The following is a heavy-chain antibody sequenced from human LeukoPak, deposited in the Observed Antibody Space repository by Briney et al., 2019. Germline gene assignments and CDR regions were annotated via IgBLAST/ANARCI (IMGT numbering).Heavy chain of an antibody. V-gene: IGHV3-48*01. CDR3: ARDWDYYDSSGYYDYFDY. CDR1: GFTFSSYS. Sequence: GGSLRLSCAASGFTFSSYSMNWVRQAPGKGLEWVSYISSSSTIYYADSVKGRFTISRDNAKNSLYLQMNSLRAEDTAVYYCARDWDYYDSSGYYDYFDYWGQGTLVTVSS. J-gene: IGHJ4*02. CDR2: ISSSSTI. D-gene: IGHD3-22*01.